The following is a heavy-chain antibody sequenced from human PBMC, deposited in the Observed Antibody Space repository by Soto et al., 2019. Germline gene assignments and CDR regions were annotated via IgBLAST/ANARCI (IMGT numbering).Heavy chain of an antibody. V-gene: IGHV4-34*01. D-gene: IGHD3-10*01. CDR2: INHSGST. Sequence: PSETLSLTCAVYGGSFSGYDWSWIRQPPGKGLEWIGEINHSGSTNYNPSLKSRVTISVDTSKNQFSLKLSSVTAADTAVYYCARGRDYYGSGSYRYAPYYYGMDVWGQGTTVTVSS. CDR1: GGSFSGYD. CDR3: ARGRDYYGSGSYRYAPYYYGMDV. J-gene: IGHJ6*02.